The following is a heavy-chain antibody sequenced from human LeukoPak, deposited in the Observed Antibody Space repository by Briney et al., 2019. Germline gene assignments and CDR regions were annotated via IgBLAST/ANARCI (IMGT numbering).Heavy chain of an antibody. V-gene: IGHV4-4*07. CDR2: IYTSGST. Sequence: SETLSLTCTVSGGSISSYYWSWIRQPAGKGLEWIGRIYTSGSTNYNPSLKSRVTMSVDTSKNQFSLKLSSVTAADTAVYYCARSPILVVITYFDYWGQGTLVTASS. J-gene: IGHJ4*02. CDR3: ARSPILVVITYFDY. CDR1: GGSISSYY. D-gene: IGHD3-22*01.